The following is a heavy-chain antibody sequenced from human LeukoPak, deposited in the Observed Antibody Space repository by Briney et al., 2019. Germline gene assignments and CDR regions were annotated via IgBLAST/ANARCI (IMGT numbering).Heavy chain of an antibody. Sequence: ASVKVSCKASGYTFTSYGISWVRQAPGQGLEWMGWISAYSGNTNYAQKLQGRVTMTTDTSTSTAYMELRSLRSDDTAVYYCARLIFSSQPSFFDYSGQGTLVTVSS. CDR2: ISAYSGNT. D-gene: IGHD3-16*01. CDR1: GYTFTSYG. V-gene: IGHV1-18*04. CDR3: ARLIFSSQPSFFDY. J-gene: IGHJ4*02.